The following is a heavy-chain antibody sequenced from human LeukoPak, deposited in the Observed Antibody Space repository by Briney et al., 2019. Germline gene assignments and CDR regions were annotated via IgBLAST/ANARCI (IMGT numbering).Heavy chain of an antibody. J-gene: IGHJ4*02. CDR1: GYTFNSYG. CDR3: ARCYGSGSSDC. D-gene: IGHD3-10*01. V-gene: IGHV1-18*01. CDR2: ISGYNGNT. Sequence: GASVKVSCKASGYTFNSYGISWVRQAPGQGLEWMGWISGYNGNTNYAQNLQGRVTMTTDTSTSTAYMELRSLRSDDTAVYYCARCYGSGSSDCWGQGTLVTVSS.